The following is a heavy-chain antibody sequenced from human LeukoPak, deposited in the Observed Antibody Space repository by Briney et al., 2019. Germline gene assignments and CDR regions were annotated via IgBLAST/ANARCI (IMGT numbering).Heavy chain of an antibody. CDR3: AKERHSSGWPNWFDP. D-gene: IGHD6-19*01. CDR1: GFTFSSYT. Sequence: GGSLRLSCAASGFTFSSYTMTWVRQAPGKGLEWVSTISGNGDSTYYADSVKGRFAISRDNSKNTLYLQMNSLRAEDTAVYYCAKERHSSGWPNWFDPWGQGNPGHRLL. V-gene: IGHV3-23*01. J-gene: IGHJ5*02. CDR2: ISGNGDST.